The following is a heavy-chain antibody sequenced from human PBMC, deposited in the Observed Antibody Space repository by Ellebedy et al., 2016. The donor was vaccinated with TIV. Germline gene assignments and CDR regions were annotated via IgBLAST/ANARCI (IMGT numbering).Heavy chain of an antibody. Sequence: GESLKISCAASGFTFRSYAIHWVRQAQGKGLEWVAGISYNGDNKYYVDSVKGRFTISRDNSKNTVYLQMNSLRAEDTAVYYCAKEQLGYCSGDTCQGFDYWGQGTLVTVSS. CDR3: AKEQLGYCSGDTCQGFDY. J-gene: IGHJ4*02. CDR1: GFTFRSYA. D-gene: IGHD2-15*01. CDR2: ISYNGDNK. V-gene: IGHV3-30*18.